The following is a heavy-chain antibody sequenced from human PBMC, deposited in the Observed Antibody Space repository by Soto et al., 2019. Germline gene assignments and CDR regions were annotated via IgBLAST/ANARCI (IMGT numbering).Heavy chain of an antibody. V-gene: IGHV3-48*03. CDR2: ISSSGSTI. J-gene: IGHJ6*02. CDR3: ARGVVPAAIWNYYYGMDV. CDR1: GFTFSSYE. D-gene: IGHD2-2*01. Sequence: GGSLRLSCAASGFTFSSYEMNWVRQAPGKGLEWVSYISSSGSTIYYADSVKGRFTISRDNAKNSLYLQMNSLRAEDTAVYYCARGVVPAAIWNYYYGMDVWGQGTTVTVPS.